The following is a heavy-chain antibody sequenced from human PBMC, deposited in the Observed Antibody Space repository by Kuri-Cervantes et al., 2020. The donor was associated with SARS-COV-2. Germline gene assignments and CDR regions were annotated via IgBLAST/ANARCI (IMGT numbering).Heavy chain of an antibody. J-gene: IGHJ5*02. Sequence: ASVKVSCKASGYTFTNYGISWVRQAPGQGLEWMGWINGYNDNTKYAQKLQGRVTMTTDTSTSTAYMELRSLRSDDTAVYYCARDRGVDYCSSTSCPSGPFGPFDPWGQGTLVTVSS. V-gene: IGHV1-18*04. CDR1: GYTFTNYG. CDR2: INGYNDNT. CDR3: ARDRGVDYCSSTSCPSGPFGPFDP. D-gene: IGHD2-2*01.